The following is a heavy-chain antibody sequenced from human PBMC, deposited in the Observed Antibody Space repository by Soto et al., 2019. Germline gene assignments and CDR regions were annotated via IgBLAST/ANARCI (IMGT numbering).Heavy chain of an antibody. Sequence: SETLSLTCTVSGGSISSYYWSWIRQPAGKGLEWIGRFYTSGSTNYNPSLKSRVAMSVDTSKNQSSLKLSSVTAADTAVYYCARDFYDFWSGSLLYYFDYWGQGTLVTVSS. J-gene: IGHJ4*02. D-gene: IGHD3-3*01. V-gene: IGHV4-4*07. CDR3: ARDFYDFWSGSLLYYFDY. CDR1: GGSISSYY. CDR2: FYTSGST.